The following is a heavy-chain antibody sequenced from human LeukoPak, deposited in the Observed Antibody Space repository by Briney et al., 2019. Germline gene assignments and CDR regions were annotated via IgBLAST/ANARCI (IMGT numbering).Heavy chain of an antibody. J-gene: IGHJ4*02. D-gene: IGHD3-10*01. V-gene: IGHV3-11*04. CDR3: ARDWHYYGSGSYFDY. CDR1: GFTFTDYY. CDR2: ITNSGTTI. Sequence: SGGSLRLSCAASGFTFTDYYMSWIRQAPGKGLEWVSYITNSGTTIYYADSVKGRFTISRDNAKNSLYLQMNSLRAEDTAVYHCARDWHYYGSGSYFDYWGQGTLVTVSS.